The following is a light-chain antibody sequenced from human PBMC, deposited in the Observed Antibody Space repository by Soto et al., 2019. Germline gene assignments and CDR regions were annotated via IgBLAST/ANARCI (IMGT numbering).Light chain of an antibody. CDR2: EVY. CDR3: SSYVGTNSYV. Sequence: QSVLAQPPSASGSPGQSVTISCTGTSGDVGGYNYVSWYQHHPGKAPKLIIYEVYMRPSGVPDRFSGSKSGNTAALTVSGLQAEDEADYYCSSYVGTNSYVFGTGTKVTVL. CDR1: SGDVGGYNY. J-gene: IGLJ1*01. V-gene: IGLV2-8*01.